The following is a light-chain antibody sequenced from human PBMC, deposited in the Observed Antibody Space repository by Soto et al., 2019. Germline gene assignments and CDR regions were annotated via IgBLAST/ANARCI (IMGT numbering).Light chain of an antibody. J-gene: IGLJ3*02. CDR3: AAWDDRMRGV. CDR2: RNN. CDR1: SSNIGSNS. Sequence: QSVLTQPPSASGTPGQRVTISCSGSSSNIGSNSVYWYQQLPGTAPKLIIYRNNQRPSGVPDRFSGSKSGTSASLAISGLRSEDEADYYCAAWDDRMRGVFGGGTKLTVL. V-gene: IGLV1-47*01.